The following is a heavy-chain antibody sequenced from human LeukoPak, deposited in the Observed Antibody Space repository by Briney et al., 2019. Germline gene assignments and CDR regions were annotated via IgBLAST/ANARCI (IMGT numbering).Heavy chain of an antibody. CDR2: ISRSSTSI. J-gene: IGHJ4*02. D-gene: IGHD3-10*01. CDR3: VRERFHGSGAPKFDF. CDR1: GFTFSDYS. V-gene: IGHV3-21*01. Sequence: PGGSLRLSCAASGFTFSDYSMKWIRQAPGKGLEWVSSISRSSTSIDYADSVKGRFTISRDNATNSMYLQMNSLRVEDTAVYYCVRERFHGSGAPKFDFWARGTLLTVSS.